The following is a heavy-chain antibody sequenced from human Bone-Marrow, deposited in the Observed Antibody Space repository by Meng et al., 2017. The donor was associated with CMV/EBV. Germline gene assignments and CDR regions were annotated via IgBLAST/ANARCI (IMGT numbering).Heavy chain of an antibody. CDR3: ASAYEGTG. Sequence: GESLKISCAASGFTFSSYGMHWVRQAPGKGLEWVAFIRYDGSNKYYADSVKGRFTISRDNSKNTLYLQMYSLRAEDTALYYCASAYEGTGWGQGTLVTVSS. CDR1: GFTFSSYG. J-gene: IGHJ4*02. CDR2: IRYDGSNK. V-gene: IGHV3-30*02. D-gene: IGHD3-22*01.